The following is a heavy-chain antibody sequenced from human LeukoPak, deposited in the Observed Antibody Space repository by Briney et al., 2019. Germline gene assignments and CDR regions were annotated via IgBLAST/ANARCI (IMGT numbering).Heavy chain of an antibody. J-gene: IGHJ3*02. CDR2: ISWNSGSI. Sequence: GGSLRLSCAASGFTFDDYAMHWVRQAPGKGLEWVSGISWNSGSIGYADSVKGRFTIPRDNAKNSLYLQMNSLRAEDTALYYCAKAGQWLVPGAFDIWGQGTMVTVSS. V-gene: IGHV3-9*01. CDR1: GFTFDDYA. D-gene: IGHD6-19*01. CDR3: AKAGQWLVPGAFDI.